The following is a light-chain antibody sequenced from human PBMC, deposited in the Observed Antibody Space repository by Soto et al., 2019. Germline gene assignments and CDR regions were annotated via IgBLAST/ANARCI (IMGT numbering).Light chain of an antibody. J-gene: IGLJ1*01. Sequence: QSALAQPASVSGSPGQSVTISCTGTSSDVGAYNSVSWYQQHPDKAPQLMIYKGTQRPSGVSNRFSGSTSGNAASLTISGIQAGAEADYFCCSSAPESTYVFGTGTK. CDR3: CSSAPESTYV. V-gene: IGLV2-23*01. CDR1: SSDVGAYNS. CDR2: KGT.